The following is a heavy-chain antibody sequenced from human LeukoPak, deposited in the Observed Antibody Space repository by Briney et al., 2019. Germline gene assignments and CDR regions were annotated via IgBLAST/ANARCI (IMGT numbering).Heavy chain of an antibody. J-gene: IGHJ4*02. D-gene: IGHD7-27*01. CDR1: GFTFSSYG. V-gene: IGHV3-30*18. Sequence: GGSLRLSCAASGFTFSSYGMHWVRQAPGKGLEWVAVISYDGSNKYYADSVKGRFTISRDNSKNTLYLQMNSLRAEDTAVYYCAKDGYQLGISWFDYWGQGTLVPVSS. CDR2: ISYDGSNK. CDR3: AKDGYQLGISWFDY.